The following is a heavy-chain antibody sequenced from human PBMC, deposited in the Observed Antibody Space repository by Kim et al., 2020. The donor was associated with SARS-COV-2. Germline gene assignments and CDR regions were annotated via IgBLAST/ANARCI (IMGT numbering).Heavy chain of an antibody. CDR3: AKDMAVAGTRVKGYFDY. J-gene: IGHJ4*01. CDR2: ISWNSGSI. CDR1: GFTFDDYA. Sequence: GGSLRLSCAASGFTFDDYAMHWVRQAPGKGLEWVSGISWNSGSIGYADSVKGRFTISRDNAKNSLYLQMNSLRAEDTALYYCAKDMAVAGTRVKGYFDY. D-gene: IGHD6-19*01. V-gene: IGHV3-9*01.